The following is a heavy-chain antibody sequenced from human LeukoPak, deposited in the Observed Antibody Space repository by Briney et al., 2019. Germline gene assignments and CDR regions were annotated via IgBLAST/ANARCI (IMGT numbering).Heavy chain of an antibody. D-gene: IGHD3-22*01. J-gene: IGHJ4*02. CDR1: GGSISSSSYY. CDR2: IYYSGST. V-gene: IGHV4-39*01. Sequence: SETLSLTCTVSGGSISSSSYYWGWIRQPPGKGLEWIGSIYYSGSTYYNPSLKSRVTISVDTSKNQFSLKLSSVTAADTAVYYCARQLEDYYDGSGYYDYWGQGTLVTVSS. CDR3: ARQLEDYYDGSGYYDY.